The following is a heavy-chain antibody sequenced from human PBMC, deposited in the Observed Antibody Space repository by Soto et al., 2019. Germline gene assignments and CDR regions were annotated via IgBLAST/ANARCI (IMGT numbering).Heavy chain of an antibody. D-gene: IGHD3-22*01. CDR2: INAGNGNT. Sequence: ASVKVSCKASGYTFTSYAMHWVRQAPGQRLEWMGWINAGNGNTKYSQKFQGRVTITRDTSASTAYMELSSLRSEDTAVYYCARGSDYYDKGIDYWGQGTLVTVSS. CDR1: GYTFTSYA. J-gene: IGHJ4*02. CDR3: ARGSDYYDKGIDY. V-gene: IGHV1-3*01.